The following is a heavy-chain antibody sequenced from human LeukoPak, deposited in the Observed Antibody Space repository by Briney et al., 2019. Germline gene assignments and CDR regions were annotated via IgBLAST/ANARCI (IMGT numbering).Heavy chain of an antibody. CDR2: VNHRGMT. CDR3: ARDPTSEISVRYYFDD. CDR1: GGSFTGYH. Sequence: SETLSLTCGGYGGSFTGYHWNWIRQAPGKGLQWIGEVNHRGMTNYNPSLKSRVIISADTSKNQFSLKLEFVTAADTAMYYCARDPTSEISVRYYFDDWGQGTLVTVSS. J-gene: IGHJ4*02. V-gene: IGHV4-34*01. D-gene: IGHD5/OR15-5a*01.